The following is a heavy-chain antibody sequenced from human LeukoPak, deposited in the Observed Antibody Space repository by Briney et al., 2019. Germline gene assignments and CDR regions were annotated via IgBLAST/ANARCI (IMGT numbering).Heavy chain of an antibody. Sequence: SVTVSCKASGGTFTNYALSWVRQAPGQGLEWMGAIIPFLDTSNYPPKFQDRVTITTDESTSTAYMELSSLRSDDTAVYYCARAQAGNYDWPLDLWGQGTLVTVSS. J-gene: IGHJ5*02. CDR1: GGTFTNYA. D-gene: IGHD5-12*01. CDR2: IIPFLDTS. V-gene: IGHV1-69*05. CDR3: ARAQAGNYDWPLDL.